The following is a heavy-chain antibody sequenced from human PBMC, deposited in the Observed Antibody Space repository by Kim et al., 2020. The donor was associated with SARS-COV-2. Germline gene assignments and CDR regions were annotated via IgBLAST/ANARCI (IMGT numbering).Heavy chain of an antibody. J-gene: IGHJ4*02. CDR2: IYYSGST. V-gene: IGHV4-59*08. Sequence: SETLSLTCTASGGSISSYYWSWIRQPPGKGLEWIGYIYYSGSTNYNPYLKSRVTISVDTSKNQFFLKLSSVTAADTAVFYCSRIRDDGQWRNPFDYWGLG. D-gene: IGHD6-19*01. CDR3: SRIRDDGQWRNPFDY. CDR1: GGSISSYY.